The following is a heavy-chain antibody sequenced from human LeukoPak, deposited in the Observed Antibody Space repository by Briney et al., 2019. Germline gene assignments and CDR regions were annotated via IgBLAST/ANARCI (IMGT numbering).Heavy chain of an antibody. D-gene: IGHD3-22*01. V-gene: IGHV5-51*01. Sequence: GESLKISCKGSGHSFTNYWIGWVRQMPGKGLEWMGIIYPGDSDTKYSPSFQGQVTISADKSISTAYLQWTSLKASDTAMFYCAKLSSGYYSTPFDYWGQGTLVTVSS. J-gene: IGHJ4*02. CDR3: AKLSSGYYSTPFDY. CDR2: IYPGDSDT. CDR1: GHSFTNYW.